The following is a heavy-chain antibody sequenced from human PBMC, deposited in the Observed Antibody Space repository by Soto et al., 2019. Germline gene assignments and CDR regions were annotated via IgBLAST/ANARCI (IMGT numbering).Heavy chain of an antibody. CDR2: INPNSGGT. J-gene: IGHJ6*02. CDR1: GYSLNGYY. V-gene: IGHV1-2*04. CDR3: ARDGLYYYDSSGYLARDYYYYGMDV. Sequence: EASVKVCCKESGYSLNGYYMQWVRQAPGQGLEWMGWINPNSGGTNYAQKFQGWVTMTRDTSISTAYMELSRLRSDDTAVYYCARDGLYYYDSSGYLARDYYYYGMDVWGQGTTVTVSS. D-gene: IGHD3-22*01.